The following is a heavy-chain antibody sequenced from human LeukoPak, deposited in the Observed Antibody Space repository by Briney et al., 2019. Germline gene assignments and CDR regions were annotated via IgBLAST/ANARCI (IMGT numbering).Heavy chain of an antibody. CDR1: GYTFTGYY. V-gene: IGHV1-2*02. CDR3: ARGVPAPNTYYFDY. D-gene: IGHD2-2*01. CDR2: INPNSGGT. J-gene: IGHJ4*02. Sequence: GASVKVSCKASGYTFTGYYMHWVRQSPGQGLEWMGWINPNSGGTNYAQKFQGRVTMTRDTSISTAYMELSRLRSDDTAVYYCARGVPAPNTYYFDYWGQGTLVTVSS.